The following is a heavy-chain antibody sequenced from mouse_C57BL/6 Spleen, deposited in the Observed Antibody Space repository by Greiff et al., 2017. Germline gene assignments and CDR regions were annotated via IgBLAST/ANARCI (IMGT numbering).Heavy chain of an antibody. D-gene: IGHD2-4*01. CDR1: GFTFSSYG. J-gene: IGHJ2*01. CDR3: ARSYDYDGRLFDY. Sequence: VQLQQSGGDLVKPGGSLKLSCAASGFTFSSYGMSWVRQTPDKRLEWVATISSGGSYTYYPDSVKGRFTISRDNAKNTLYLQLSSLKSEDAAMYYCARSYDYDGRLFDYWGQGTTLTVSS. V-gene: IGHV5-6*01. CDR2: ISSGGSYT.